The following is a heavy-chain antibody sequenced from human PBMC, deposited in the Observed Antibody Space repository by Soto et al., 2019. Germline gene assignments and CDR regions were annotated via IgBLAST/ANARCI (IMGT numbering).Heavy chain of an antibody. V-gene: IGHV3-30*03. CDR1: GFTFSSYG. CDR3: ARRHDYGDYRVDY. CDR2: ISYDGSHD. D-gene: IGHD4-17*01. Sequence: QVQLVESGGGVVQPGRSLRLSCVASGFTFSSYGMHWVRQAPGEGLEWVAVISYDGSHDYYADSVKGRFAISRDNSKNTLYLQMNSLRAEDSALYYCARRHDYGDYRVDYWGQRTLVTVSS. J-gene: IGHJ4*02.